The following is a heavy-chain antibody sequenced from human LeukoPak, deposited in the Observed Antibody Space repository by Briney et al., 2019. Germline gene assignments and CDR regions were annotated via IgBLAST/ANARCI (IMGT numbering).Heavy chain of an antibody. CDR3: ARDLGPTIFSLPGY. D-gene: IGHD3-9*01. Sequence: RGSLRLSCAASGFTFSSYVMHWVRQAPGKGLEWVAVISYDGSNKYYADSVKGRFTISRDNSKNTLYLQMNSLRAEDTAAYYCARDLGPTIFSLPGYWGQGTLVTVSS. V-gene: IGHV3-30*04. CDR2: ISYDGSNK. CDR1: GFTFSSYV. J-gene: IGHJ4*02.